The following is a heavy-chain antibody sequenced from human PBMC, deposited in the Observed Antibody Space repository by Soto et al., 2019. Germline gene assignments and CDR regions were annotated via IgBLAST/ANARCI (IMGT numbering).Heavy chain of an antibody. CDR2: ISGNNGNT. CDR1: GYTFTNYG. J-gene: IGHJ5*02. D-gene: IGHD2-2*01. Sequence: GASVKVSCKASGYTFTNYGISWVRQAPGQGLEWMGWISGNNGNTNYAQKLQGRVTMTTDTSTSTAYMELRSLRSDDTAVYYCARVGDIVVVGPWFDPWGQGTLVTVS. V-gene: IGHV1-18*04. CDR3: ARVGDIVVVGPWFDP.